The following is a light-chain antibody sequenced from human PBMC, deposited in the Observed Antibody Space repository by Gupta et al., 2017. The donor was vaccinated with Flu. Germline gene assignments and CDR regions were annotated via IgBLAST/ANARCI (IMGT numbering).Light chain of an antibody. J-gene: IGKJ3*01. CDR2: DAA. Sequence: IQMTQSTSVVSASVGDRVTITCRASESIGTWLAWYQQMPGKAPKLLIYDAATLETGVPLRCSGSGAWTDFTLTINSLQPEDFATDYCQQSNSCPVTFGPGTKVDFK. CDR3: QQSNSCPVT. V-gene: IGKV1-12*01. CDR1: ESIGTW.